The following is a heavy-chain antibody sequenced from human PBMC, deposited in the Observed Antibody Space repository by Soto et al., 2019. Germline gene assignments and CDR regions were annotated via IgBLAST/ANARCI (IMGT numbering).Heavy chain of an antibody. CDR1: GFTFSTYD. Sequence: GSLRLSCAASGFTFSTYDMNWVRQAPGEGLEWVSYISSGSGYIYYADSVKGRFTISRDNAKNSLYLQMNSLSAEDTAIYYCARQAVAGANWFDPWGQGTLVTVSS. V-gene: IGHV3-21*01. CDR3: ARQAVAGANWFDP. J-gene: IGHJ5*02. D-gene: IGHD6-19*01. CDR2: ISSGSGYI.